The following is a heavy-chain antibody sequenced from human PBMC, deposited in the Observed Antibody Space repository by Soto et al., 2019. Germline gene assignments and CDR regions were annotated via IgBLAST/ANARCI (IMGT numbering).Heavy chain of an antibody. CDR3: ARGGRWPYYFAY. J-gene: IGHJ4*02. Sequence: QVQLQESGPGLVKPSQTLSLTCTVSGGSISSGGYYWSWIRQHPGKGLEWSGYIYYSGSTYYNPSRKSRVTISADTSKNQFSLNLSSVTAADTAVYYCARGGRWPYYFAYWGQGTLVTVSS. CDR2: IYYSGST. V-gene: IGHV4-31*03. CDR1: GGSISSGGYY. D-gene: IGHD1-26*01.